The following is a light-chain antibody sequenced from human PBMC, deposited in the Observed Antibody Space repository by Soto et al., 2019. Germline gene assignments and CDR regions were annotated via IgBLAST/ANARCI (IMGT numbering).Light chain of an antibody. CDR3: SSYATNRDVL. CDR2: DVS. J-gene: IGLJ2*01. V-gene: IGLV2-14*03. CDR1: SSDIGAYNY. Sequence: QSALTQPASVSGSPGQSVTISCTGTSSDIGAYNYVSWYQQHTGKAPKVMIYDVSNRPSGVSNRFSGSKSGYTASLTISGLQADDEADYYCSSYATNRDVLFGGGTQLTVL.